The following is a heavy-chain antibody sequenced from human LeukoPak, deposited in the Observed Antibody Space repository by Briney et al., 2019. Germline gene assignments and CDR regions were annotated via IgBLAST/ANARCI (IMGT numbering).Heavy chain of an antibody. Sequence: GGSLRLSCAASGFTFSTYSMSWVRQAPGKGLEWISHISAASRGIYYADSVKGRFTISRDNAKNSLFLQMNSLRAEDTAVYYCARVLGGSGSYSYFDYWGQGTLVTVSS. D-gene: IGHD3-10*01. V-gene: IGHV3-48*04. CDR2: ISAASRGI. CDR3: ARVLGGSGSYSYFDY. CDR1: GFTFSTYS. J-gene: IGHJ4*02.